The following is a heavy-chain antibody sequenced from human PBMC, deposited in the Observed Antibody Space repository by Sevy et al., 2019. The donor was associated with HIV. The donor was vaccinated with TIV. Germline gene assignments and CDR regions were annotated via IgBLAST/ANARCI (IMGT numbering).Heavy chain of an antibody. V-gene: IGHV3-7*01. J-gene: IGHJ4*02. CDR3: ARDGGPGYFDY. CDR1: RFTFSSYW. CDR2: IKQDGSEK. Sequence: GGSLRLSCVASRFTFSSYWMSWVRQAPGKGLEWVANIKQDGSEKYYMDSVKGRFTISRDNAKNSLYLQMNSLRAEDTAVYYCARDGGPGYFDYWGQGTLVTVSS.